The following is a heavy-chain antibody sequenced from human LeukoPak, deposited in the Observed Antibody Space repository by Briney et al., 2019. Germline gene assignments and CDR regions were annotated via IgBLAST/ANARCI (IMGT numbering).Heavy chain of an antibody. J-gene: IGHJ4*02. CDR2: ISGSGGST. CDR1: GFTFSSYG. Sequence: GGSPRLSCAASGFTFSSYGMSWVRQAPGKGLEWVSAISGSGGSTYYADSVKGRFTISRDNSKNTLYLQMNSLRAEDTAVYYCAKGTLWFGELLPPDYWGQGTLVTVSS. D-gene: IGHD3-10*01. CDR3: AKGTLWFGELLPPDY. V-gene: IGHV3-23*01.